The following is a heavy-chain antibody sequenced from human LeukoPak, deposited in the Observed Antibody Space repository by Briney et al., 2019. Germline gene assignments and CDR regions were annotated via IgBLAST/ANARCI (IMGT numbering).Heavy chain of an antibody. V-gene: IGHV1-8*01. J-gene: IGHJ4*02. CDR2: MNPNSGNT. CDR1: GYTFTSYD. D-gene: IGHD1-26*01. Sequence: ASVKVSCKASGYTFTSYDINWVRQATGQGLEWMGWMNPNSGNTGYAQKFQGRVTMTRNTSISTAYMELSSLRSEDTAVYYCARGIASVGATSGFFDYWGQGTLVTVSS. CDR3: ARGIASVGATSGFFDY.